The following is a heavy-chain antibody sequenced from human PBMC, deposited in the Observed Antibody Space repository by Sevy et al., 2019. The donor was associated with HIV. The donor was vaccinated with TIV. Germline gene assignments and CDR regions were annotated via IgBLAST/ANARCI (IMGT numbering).Heavy chain of an antibody. CDR3: VKDKVDGDSGYGLFDF. J-gene: IGHJ4*02. V-gene: IGHV3-9*01. D-gene: IGHD5-12*01. CDR2: LSRHSGTI. CDR1: GFTFDDYA. Sequence: GGSLRLSCAASGFTFDDYAMHWVRQAPGKGLEWVSGLSRHSGTIGYADSVKGRLAISRDNARNSLYLQMNSLRAEDTASYYCVKDKVDGDSGYGLFDFWGQGTLVTVSS.